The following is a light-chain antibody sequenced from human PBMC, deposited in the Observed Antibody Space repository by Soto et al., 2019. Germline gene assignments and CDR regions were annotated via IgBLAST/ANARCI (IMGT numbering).Light chain of an antibody. Sequence: DIQMTQSPSTLSASVGDRVTITCRASQSISTWLAWYQQKPGKAPKLLIYKASNLESGAPSRFSGSGSGTEFTLTISSLQPDEFATYYCQQYNSWYTLGQGTKLEIK. V-gene: IGKV1-5*03. CDR1: QSISTW. J-gene: IGKJ2*01. CDR2: KAS. CDR3: QQYNSWYT.